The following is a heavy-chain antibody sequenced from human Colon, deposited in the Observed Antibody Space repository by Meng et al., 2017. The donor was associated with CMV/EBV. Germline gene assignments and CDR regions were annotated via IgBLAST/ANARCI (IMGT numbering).Heavy chain of an antibody. J-gene: IGHJ4*02. V-gene: IGHV1-2*02. D-gene: IGHD3-16*01. Sequence: SGYTANGYYIHWVRQAPGQGLEWMGWINPNSGDANYARTFLGRVTMTADTSISTVYMELRGLRSGDTAVYYCAREGTYASSSGLGLWGPGALVTVSS. CDR2: INPNSGDA. CDR3: AREGTYASSSGLGL. CDR1: GYTANGYY.